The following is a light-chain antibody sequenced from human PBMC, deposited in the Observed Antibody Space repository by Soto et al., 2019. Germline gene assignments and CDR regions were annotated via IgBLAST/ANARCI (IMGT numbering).Light chain of an antibody. CDR1: QSVRSF. CDR2: DAS. CDR3: QQRSNWPWT. Sequence: DIVLTQSPATLSLSPGERATLSCRASQSVRSFLAWYQQKPGQTPRLLIYDASNRATGIPARFNGSGSGTDLTLTIRSLEAEDFAVYYCQQRSNWPWTFGQGTKLEIK. J-gene: IGKJ1*01. V-gene: IGKV3-11*01.